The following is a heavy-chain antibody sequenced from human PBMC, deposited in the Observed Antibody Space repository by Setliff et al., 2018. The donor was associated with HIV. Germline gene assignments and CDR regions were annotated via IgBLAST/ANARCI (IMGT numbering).Heavy chain of an antibody. Sequence: PSETLSLTCDVYGGSLDNYYWTWMRQAPGKGLEWIGEIVDSGATFYNSSLQSRVTISLDTPRKRFSLKLRSVTAADTAVYYCARGYSSSLGWFDPWGQGTLVTVSS. CDR1: GGSLDNYY. D-gene: IGHD6-6*01. J-gene: IGHJ5*02. V-gene: IGHV4-34*01. CDR3: ARGYSSSLGWFDP. CDR2: IVDSGAT.